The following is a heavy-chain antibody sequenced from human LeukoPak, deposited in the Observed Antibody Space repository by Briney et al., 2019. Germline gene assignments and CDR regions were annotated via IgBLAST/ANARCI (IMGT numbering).Heavy chain of an antibody. J-gene: IGHJ4*02. D-gene: IGHD5-12*01. Sequence: GGSLRLSCAASGFTFSSYGMSWVRQAPGKGLEWVSGISGSGGSTYYADSVKGRFTISRDNSKNTLYLQMNSLRAEDTAVYYCARGPSGYHNTGGQGTLVTVSS. CDR1: GFTFSSYG. CDR3: ARGPSGYHNT. V-gene: IGHV3-23*01. CDR2: ISGSGGST.